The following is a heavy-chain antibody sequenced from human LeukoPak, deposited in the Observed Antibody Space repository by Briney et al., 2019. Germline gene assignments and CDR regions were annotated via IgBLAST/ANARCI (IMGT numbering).Heavy chain of an antibody. Sequence: GRSLCLSRAASGLTFSGDAMSWGAEAPGKGVGWVSSISGSGGSTYYADPVKGRFTISRDNTKSTLYLQMNSLRAKDTAVYYCAKDNDVFPGYLGLFDYWGQGTLVTVSP. CDR2: ISGSGGST. D-gene: IGHD3-9*01. J-gene: IGHJ4*02. V-gene: IGHV3-23*01. CDR1: GLTFSGDA. CDR3: AKDNDVFPGYLGLFDY.